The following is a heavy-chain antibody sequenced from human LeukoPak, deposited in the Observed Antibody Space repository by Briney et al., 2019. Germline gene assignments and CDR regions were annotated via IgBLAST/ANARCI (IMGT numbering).Heavy chain of an antibody. CDR1: GGTFSSYA. D-gene: IGHD3-9*01. Sequence: SVKVSCKASGGTFSSYAISWVRQAPGQGLEWMGRIIPILGIANYAQKFQGRVPITADKSTSTAYMELSSLRSEDTAVYYCARVREDYDILTGYYDYWGQGTLVTVSS. J-gene: IGHJ4*02. CDR3: ARVREDYDILTGYYDY. V-gene: IGHV1-69*04. CDR2: IIPILGIA.